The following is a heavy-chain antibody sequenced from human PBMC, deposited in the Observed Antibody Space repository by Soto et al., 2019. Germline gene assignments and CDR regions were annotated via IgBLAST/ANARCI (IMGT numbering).Heavy chain of an antibody. Sequence: SETLSLTCTVSGGSISSYYWSWIRQPPGKGLEWIGYIYYSGSTNYNPSLKSRVTISVDTSKNQFSLKLSSVTAADTAVYYCARVPYNWNFDYWGQGTLVTVSS. CDR1: GGSISSYY. V-gene: IGHV4-59*01. J-gene: IGHJ4*02. D-gene: IGHD1-20*01. CDR3: ARVPYNWNFDY. CDR2: IYYSGST.